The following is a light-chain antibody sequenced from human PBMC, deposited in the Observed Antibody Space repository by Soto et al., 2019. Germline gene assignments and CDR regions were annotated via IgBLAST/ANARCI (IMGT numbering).Light chain of an antibody. Sequence: ETVMMQSAATLSVSPGERATLSCRAGQSVNSYLAWYQQKPGQAPRLLIRGASAKATGIPARFSGSGSGTEVTLTISSLLSEDFAVYYCQQYNQWPLTFGGGTKVDIK. CDR3: QQYNQWPLT. V-gene: IGKV3-15*01. CDR1: QSVNSY. CDR2: GAS. J-gene: IGKJ4*01.